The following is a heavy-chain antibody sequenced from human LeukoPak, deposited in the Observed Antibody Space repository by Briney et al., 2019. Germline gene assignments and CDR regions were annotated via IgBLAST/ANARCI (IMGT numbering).Heavy chain of an antibody. D-gene: IGHD2-21*02. CDR1: GFTFSSFW. J-gene: IGHJ4*01. V-gene: IGHV3-7*05. CDR2: IKQDGSEK. Sequence: GGCLRLSCAASGFTFSSFWMNWGRQAPGKGLEWVANIKQDGSEKSYVDSVKGRFTISRDNAKNSLYLQMNSLRAEDTAVYYCARLAVCGGDCFSGGVDFDYWGERTLASVSS. CDR3: ARLAVCGGDCFSGGVDFDY.